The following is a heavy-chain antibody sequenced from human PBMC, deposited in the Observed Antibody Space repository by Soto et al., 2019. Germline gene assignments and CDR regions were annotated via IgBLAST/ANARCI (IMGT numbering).Heavy chain of an antibody. CDR3: ARSGYISGWYCYFDF. CDR2: MSSDGTNE. D-gene: IGHD6-19*01. V-gene: IGHV3-30-3*01. CDR1: RFTFTTYA. J-gene: IGHJ4*02. Sequence: GGSLRLSCAASRFTFTTYAMNWVRQAPGKGLEWVALMSSDGTNEHYADSVGGRFTVSRDNSRNTLFLQMNNLRTDDTAVYYCARSGYISGWYCYFDFWGLGILVTV.